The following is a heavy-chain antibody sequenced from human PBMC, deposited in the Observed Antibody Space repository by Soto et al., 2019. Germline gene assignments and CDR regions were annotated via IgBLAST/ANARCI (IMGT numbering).Heavy chain of an antibody. Sequence: SQTLSLTCAISGDSVSNNGATWNWIRQSPSGGLEWLGRTYYRSKWIQDYAISVKSRLTINPDTSRNQFSLHLNSVTPEDTAVYYCARDPPDSNSGFDYWGQGTLVTVSS. D-gene: IGHD6-19*01. CDR2: TYYRSKWIQ. V-gene: IGHV6-1*01. CDR3: ARDPPDSNSGFDY. CDR1: GDSVSNNGAT. J-gene: IGHJ4*02.